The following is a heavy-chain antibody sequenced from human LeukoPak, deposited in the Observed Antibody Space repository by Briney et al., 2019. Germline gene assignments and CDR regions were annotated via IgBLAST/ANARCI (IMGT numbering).Heavy chain of an antibody. V-gene: IGHV3-21*06. Sequence: GSLGLSCAACGFAFSTYTMNWAHQAPGKGLEWVASINSGGTTTHYAFSVKGRFTISRDNAQNVLYLQMNGLRGDDAAVYYCLRGDSRDFWGQGTLVTVSS. D-gene: IGHD3-22*01. J-gene: IGHJ4*02. CDR1: GFAFSTYT. CDR3: LRGDSRDF. CDR2: INSGGTTT.